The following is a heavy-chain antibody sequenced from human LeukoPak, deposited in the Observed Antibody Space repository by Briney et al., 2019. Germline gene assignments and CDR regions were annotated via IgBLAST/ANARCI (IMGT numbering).Heavy chain of an antibody. V-gene: IGHV1-2*02. Sequence: ASVKVSCKASGYTFTGYYMHWVRQAPGQGLEWMGWINPNSGGTNYAQKFQGRVTMTRDTSISTAYMELSRLRSDDTAVYYCASARAGGAFDAFDIWGQGTMVTVSS. J-gene: IGHJ3*02. CDR2: INPNSGGT. CDR1: GYTFTGYY. CDR3: ASARAGGAFDAFDI. D-gene: IGHD3-10*01.